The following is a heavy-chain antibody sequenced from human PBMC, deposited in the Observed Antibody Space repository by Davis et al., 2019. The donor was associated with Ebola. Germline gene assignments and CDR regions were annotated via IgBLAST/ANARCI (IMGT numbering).Heavy chain of an antibody. CDR2: INPSGDST. D-gene: IGHD6-19*01. CDR3: ARDLRQYGVAGVENY. Sequence: AASVKVSCKASGYTFTSYYMHWVRQAPGQGLEWMGIINPSGDSTSYAQKFQGRVTMTRDTSTSTVYMELSSLRSEDTAVYYCARDLRQYGVAGVENYWGQGTLVTVSS. V-gene: IGHV1-46*01. J-gene: IGHJ4*02. CDR1: GYTFTSYY.